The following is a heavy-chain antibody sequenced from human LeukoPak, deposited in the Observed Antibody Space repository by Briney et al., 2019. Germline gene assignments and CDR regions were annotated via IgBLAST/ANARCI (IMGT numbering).Heavy chain of an antibody. V-gene: IGHV3-23*01. CDR1: GFIFSTYA. D-gene: IGHD6-13*01. Sequence: GGSLRLSCATSGFIFSTYALSWVRQAPGKGLEWASSISGSGGSTYHADSVKGRFTISRDSSRNTLYLQMNSLRAEDTAIYYCARVIRAAPGKGYFDYWGQGTLVTVSS. CDR3: ARVIRAAPGKGYFDY. J-gene: IGHJ4*02. CDR2: ISGSGGST.